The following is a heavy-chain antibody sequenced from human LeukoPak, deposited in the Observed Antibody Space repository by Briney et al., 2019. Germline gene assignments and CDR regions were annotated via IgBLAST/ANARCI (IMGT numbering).Heavy chain of an antibody. Sequence: SVKVSCKASGGTFSSYAISWVRQAPGQGLEWMGGIIPIFGTANYAQRFQGRVTITADESTSTAYMELSSLRSEDTAVYYCARVGRYYYDSSGYYYEGTFDYWGQGTLVTVSS. CDR1: GGTFSSYA. J-gene: IGHJ4*02. CDR2: IIPIFGTA. V-gene: IGHV1-69*13. D-gene: IGHD3-22*01. CDR3: ARVGRYYYDSSGYYYEGTFDY.